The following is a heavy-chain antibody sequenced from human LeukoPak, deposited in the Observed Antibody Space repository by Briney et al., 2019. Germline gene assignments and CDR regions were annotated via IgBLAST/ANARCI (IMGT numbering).Heavy chain of an antibody. CDR1: GYTFTTYY. J-gene: IGHJ4*02. Sequence: ASVKVSCKTSGYTFTTYYIHWVRQAPRQGLEWMGIINPSGGTTTYAQKFQGRVSMTRDTSTSTVYMELNTLRSEDTAVYYCARGSNYYYDSSADYPRYWGQGTLVTVSS. CDR3: ARGSNYYYDSSADYPRY. CDR2: INPSGGTT. V-gene: IGHV1-46*01. D-gene: IGHD3-22*01.